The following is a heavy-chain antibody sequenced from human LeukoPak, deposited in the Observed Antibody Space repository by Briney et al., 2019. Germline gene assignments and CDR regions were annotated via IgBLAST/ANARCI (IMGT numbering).Heavy chain of an antibody. CDR1: GFRFSDHY. J-gene: IGHJ4*02. V-gene: IGHV3-23*01. Sequence: PGGSLRLSCGACGFRFSDHYMHWVRQAPGKGREGVSALSGCGVSTYSADSVKGRFTISRDNSKNPLYLQMNSLRAEDTAVYYCAKDRDPIYRAHFGYWGQGTLVTVSS. D-gene: IGHD2-2*02. CDR2: LSGCGVST. CDR3: AKDRDPIYRAHFGY.